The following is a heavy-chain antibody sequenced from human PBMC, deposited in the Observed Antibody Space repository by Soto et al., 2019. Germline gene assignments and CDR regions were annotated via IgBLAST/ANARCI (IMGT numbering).Heavy chain of an antibody. D-gene: IGHD3-10*01. J-gene: IGHJ3*01. V-gene: IGHV3-72*01. CDR3: ASTKSYGAYDV. Sequence: EVKLVESGGGLVQPGGSLRLSCAVSGFTLSDYYIDWVRQAPGKGLEWLARSRDKANRFSTDYAASVKGRLGISRDDSESSLFLQMNSLRTEDTALYYCASTKSYGAYDVWGQGTVVIVSS. CDR2: SRDKANRFST. CDR1: GFTLSDYY.